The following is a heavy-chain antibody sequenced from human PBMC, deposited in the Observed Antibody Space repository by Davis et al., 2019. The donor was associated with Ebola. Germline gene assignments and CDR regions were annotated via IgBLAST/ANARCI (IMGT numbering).Heavy chain of an antibody. D-gene: IGHD1-26*01. V-gene: IGHV3-30*04. CDR1: GFTFSSYA. J-gene: IGHJ2*01. CDR2: ISYDGSNK. Sequence: GESLKISCAASGFTFSSYAMHWVRQAPGKGLEWVAVISYDGSNKYYADSVKGRFTISRDNSKNTLYLQMNSLRAEDTAVYYCARDPGGSYYKGYFDLWGRGTLVTVSS. CDR3: ARDPGGSYYKGYFDL.